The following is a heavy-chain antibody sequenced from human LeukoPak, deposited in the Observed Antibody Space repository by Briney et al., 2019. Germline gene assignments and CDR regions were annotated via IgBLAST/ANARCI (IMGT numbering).Heavy chain of an antibody. D-gene: IGHD3-10*01. CDR2: ISAYNGNT. V-gene: IGHV1-18*01. Sequence: ASVKVSCKASGYTFTSYGISWVRQPPGQGLERMGWISAYNGNTNYAQKLQGRVTMTTDTSTSTAYMELRSLRSDDTAVYYCARDGRWFGDFFYFDYWGQGTLVTVSS. J-gene: IGHJ4*02. CDR3: ARDGRWFGDFFYFDY. CDR1: GYTFTSYG.